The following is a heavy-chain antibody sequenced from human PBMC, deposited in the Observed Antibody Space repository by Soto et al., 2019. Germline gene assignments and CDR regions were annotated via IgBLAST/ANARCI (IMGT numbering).Heavy chain of an antibody. J-gene: IGHJ6*03. CDR1: GYSFTSYW. V-gene: IGHV5-51*01. Sequence: PGESLKISCKGSGYSFTSYWIGWVRQMPGKGLEWMGIIYPGDSDTRYSPSFQGQVTISADKSISTAYLQWSSLKASDTAMYYCARGSVTTYDYYYYYMDVWGKGTTVTVS. D-gene: IGHD4-17*01. CDR2: IYPGDSDT. CDR3: ARGSVTTYDYYYYYMDV.